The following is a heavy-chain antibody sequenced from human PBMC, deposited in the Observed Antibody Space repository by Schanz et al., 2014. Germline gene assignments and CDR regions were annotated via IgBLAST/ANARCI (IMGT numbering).Heavy chain of an antibody. J-gene: IGHJ4*02. V-gene: IGHV4-59*08. CDR3: ARQGDVYRLDY. D-gene: IGHD1-26*01. Sequence: QVQLQESGPGLVKPSETLSLTCTVSGASISFYDWNWIRQSPGKGLEWIGYIYHSGSPIYNPSLQSRVTIPIDTPKTPSSLKMASVTAADTAMYFCARQGDVYRLDYWGQGTLVTVTS. CDR1: GASISFYD. CDR2: IYHSGSP.